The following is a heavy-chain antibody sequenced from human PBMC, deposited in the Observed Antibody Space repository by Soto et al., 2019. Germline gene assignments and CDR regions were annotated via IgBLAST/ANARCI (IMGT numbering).Heavy chain of an antibody. V-gene: IGHV1-69*01. J-gene: IGHJ4*02. CDR2: IIPIFGAA. D-gene: IGHD3-22*01. Sequence: SVKVSSNASGGTFSSYAISWVRQATGQGLEWMGGIIPIFGAANYAQKFQGRVTITADESTSTAYMELSSVTAADTAVYYCARGTHLTYYYDSSGGYFDYWGQGTLVTVSS. CDR1: GGTFSSYA. CDR3: ARGTHLTYYYDSSGGYFDY.